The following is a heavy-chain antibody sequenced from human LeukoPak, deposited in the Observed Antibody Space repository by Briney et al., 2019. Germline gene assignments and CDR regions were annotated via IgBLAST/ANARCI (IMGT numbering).Heavy chain of an antibody. CDR3: ARRSNGASGDWFDP. J-gene: IGHJ5*02. CDR1: GFTFDDYG. Sequence: RPGGSLRLSCAASGFTFDDYGMSWVRQAPGKGLEWVSGINWNGGSTGYADSVKGRFTISRDNAKNSLYLQMNSLRAEDTALYYCARRSNGASGDWFDPWGQGTLVTVSS. V-gene: IGHV3-20*04. D-gene: IGHD4-17*01. CDR2: INWNGGST.